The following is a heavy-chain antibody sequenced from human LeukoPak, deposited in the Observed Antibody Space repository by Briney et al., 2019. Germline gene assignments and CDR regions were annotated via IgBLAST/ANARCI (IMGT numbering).Heavy chain of an antibody. CDR1: GFPFISHA. CDR3: ATRNYYDSRGYYYYYFDF. D-gene: IGHD3-22*01. Sequence: PWGPLPLSCPVSGFPFISHAMSGVRQAPGKGLEWLSGISSSGDATSHADSVRGRFSISRDNSRNTLYLQINSLRVEDTAAYYCATRNYYDSRGYYYYYFDFWGQGTLVTVSS. V-gene: IGHV3-23*01. CDR2: ISSSGDAT. J-gene: IGHJ4*02.